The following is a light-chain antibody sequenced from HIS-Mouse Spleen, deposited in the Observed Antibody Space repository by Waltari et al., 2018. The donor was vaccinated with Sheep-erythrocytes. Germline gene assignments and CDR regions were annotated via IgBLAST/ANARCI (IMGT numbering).Light chain of an antibody. CDR3: CSYAGSYNHV. J-gene: IGLJ1*01. V-gene: IGLV2-11*01. CDR2: DVS. CDR1: SSDVGGYNY. Sequence: QSALTQPRSVSGSPGQSVTISCTGTSSDVGGYNYASCYQQHPGKAPKLMIYDVSKRPSGVPDRFSGSKSGNTASLTISGLQAEDEADYYCCSYAGSYNHVFATGTKVTVL.